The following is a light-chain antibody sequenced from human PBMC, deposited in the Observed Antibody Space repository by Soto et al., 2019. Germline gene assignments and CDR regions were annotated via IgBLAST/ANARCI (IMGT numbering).Light chain of an antibody. Sequence: QSVLTQPASVSGSPGQSITISCTGTSSDVGGYDYVSWYQQYPGKAPKLLIYEVSNRPSGVSSRFSGSKSGNTASLTISGLQAEDEADYYCSSYTTTSTVFGTGTKLTVL. V-gene: IGLV2-14*01. CDR3: SSYTTTSTV. CDR1: SSDVGGYDY. CDR2: EVS. J-gene: IGLJ1*01.